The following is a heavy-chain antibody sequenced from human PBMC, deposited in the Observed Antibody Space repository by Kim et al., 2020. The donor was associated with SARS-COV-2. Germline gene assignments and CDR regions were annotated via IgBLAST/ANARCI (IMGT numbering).Heavy chain of an antibody. V-gene: IGHV3-30*04. CDR1: GFTFSSYA. J-gene: IGHJ4*02. D-gene: IGHD3-9*01. Sequence: GGSLRLSCAASGFTFSSYAMHWVRQAPGKGLEWVAVISYDGSNKYYADSVKGRFTISRDNSKNTLYLQMNSLRAEDTAVYYCARDLGHLLRYFDWSTKRNPDYWGQGTLVTASS. CDR2: ISYDGSNK. CDR3: ARDLGHLLRYFDWSTKRNPDY.